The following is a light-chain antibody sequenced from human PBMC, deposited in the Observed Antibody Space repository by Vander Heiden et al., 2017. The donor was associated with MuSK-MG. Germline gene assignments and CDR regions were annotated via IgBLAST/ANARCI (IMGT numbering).Light chain of an antibody. CDR1: QSVSSY. V-gene: IGKV3-11*01. CDR3: QQRGNWRT. CDR2: DAS. J-gene: IGKJ1*01. Sequence: EIVLTQSPATLSLSPGERATLSCRASQSVSSYLAWYQQKPGQAPRLLIYDASNRATDFTLTISSLEPEDFAVYYCQQRGNWRTFGQGTKVEIK.